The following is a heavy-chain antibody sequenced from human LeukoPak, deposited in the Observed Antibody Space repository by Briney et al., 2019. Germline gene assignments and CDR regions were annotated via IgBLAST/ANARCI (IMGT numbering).Heavy chain of an antibody. CDR1: GGSISSSSYY. V-gene: IGHV4-39*01. D-gene: IGHD3-22*01. CDR2: IYYSGST. Sequence: PSETLSLTCTVSGGSISSSSYYWGWIRQPPGKGLEWIGSIYYSGSTYYNPSLKSRVTISVETSKNQFSLKLSSVTAAATAVYYCARLRKRAYYDSSGYYLFDYWGQGTLVTVSS. CDR3: ARLRKRAYYDSSGYYLFDY. J-gene: IGHJ4*02.